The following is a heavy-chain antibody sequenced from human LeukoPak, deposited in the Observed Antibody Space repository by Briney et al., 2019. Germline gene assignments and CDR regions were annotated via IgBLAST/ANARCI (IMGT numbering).Heavy chain of an antibody. CDR1: GFTFSSYA. J-gene: IGHJ4*02. Sequence: GGSLRLSCAASGFTFSSYAMHRVRQAPGKGLEWVAFIRYDGSDKYYADSVKGRFTISRDISKNTLYLQMNSLRAEDTAVHFYAKESSLGYCSSTSCYYFDYWGQGTLVTVSS. CDR2: IRYDGSDK. D-gene: IGHD2-2*01. V-gene: IGHV3-30*02. CDR3: AKESSLGYCSSTSCYYFDY.